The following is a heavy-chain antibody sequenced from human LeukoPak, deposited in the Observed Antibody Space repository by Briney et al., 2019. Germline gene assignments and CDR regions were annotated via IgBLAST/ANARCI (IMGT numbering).Heavy chain of an antibody. V-gene: IGHV3-48*04. D-gene: IGHD3-3*01. J-gene: IGHJ6*03. CDR1: GFTFSSYS. Sequence: GGSLRLSCAASGFTFSSYSMNWVRQAPGKGLEWVSYISSSSSTIYYADSVKGRFTISRDNAKNSLYLQMNSLRAEDTAVYYCARDSTHYDFWSGPDHYYYYMDVWGKGTTVTVSS. CDR3: ARDSTHYDFWSGPDHYYYYMDV. CDR2: ISSSSSTI.